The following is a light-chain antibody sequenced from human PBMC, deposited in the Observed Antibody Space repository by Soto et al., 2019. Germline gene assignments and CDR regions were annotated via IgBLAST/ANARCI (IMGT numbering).Light chain of an antibody. Sequence: EIVLTQSPGTLSLSPGEGATLSCRASQSVSSSDLAWYQQKPGQAPRLLIYGASSRATGIPDRYSGGGSGTDFALTMSRLEPEDFAVYYCQQYDNSPWTFGQGTKVEIK. CDR3: QQYDNSPWT. J-gene: IGKJ1*01. CDR1: QSVSSSD. V-gene: IGKV3-20*01. CDR2: GAS.